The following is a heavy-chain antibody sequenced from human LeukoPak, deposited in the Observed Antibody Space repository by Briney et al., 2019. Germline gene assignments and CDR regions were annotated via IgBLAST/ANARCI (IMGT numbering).Heavy chain of an antibody. V-gene: IGHV3-48*01. J-gene: IGHJ6*03. CDR2: ISSSSSTI. CDR1: GFTFSSYG. CDR3: ARGHAGGYSYGYYYYMDV. D-gene: IGHD5-18*01. Sequence: GGSLRLSCAASGFTFSSYGMNWVRQAPGKGLEWVSYISSSSSTIYYADSVKGRFTISRDNAKNSLYLQMNSLRAEDTAVYYCARGHAGGYSYGYYYYMDVWGKGTTVTVSS.